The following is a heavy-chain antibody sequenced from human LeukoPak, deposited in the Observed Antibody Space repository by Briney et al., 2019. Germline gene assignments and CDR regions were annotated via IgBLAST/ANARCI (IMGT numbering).Heavy chain of an antibody. D-gene: IGHD6-6*01. CDR3: ARDGTESSF. V-gene: IGHV4-30-2*01. CDR1: GGSISSGGYS. J-gene: IGHJ4*02. CDR2: IYHSGST. Sequence: SQTLSLTCAVSGGSISSGGYSWSWIRQPPGKGLEWIGYIYHSGSTYYNPSLKSRVTISVDRSKNQFSLKLSSVTAADTAEYYCARDGTESSFWGQGTLVTVSS.